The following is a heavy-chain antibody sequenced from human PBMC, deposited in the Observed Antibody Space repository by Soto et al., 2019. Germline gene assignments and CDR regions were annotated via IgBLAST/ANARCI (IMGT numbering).Heavy chain of an antibody. CDR3: ARDLGITGTTPYYYGMDV. Sequence: ASVKVSFKASGYTFTGYYMHWVRQAPGQGLEWMGWINPNSGGTNYAQKFQGWVTMTRDTSISTAYMELSRLRSDDTAVYYCARDLGITGTTPYYYGMDVWGQGTTVTVSS. V-gene: IGHV1-2*04. CDR2: INPNSGGT. D-gene: IGHD1-20*01. J-gene: IGHJ6*02. CDR1: GYTFTGYY.